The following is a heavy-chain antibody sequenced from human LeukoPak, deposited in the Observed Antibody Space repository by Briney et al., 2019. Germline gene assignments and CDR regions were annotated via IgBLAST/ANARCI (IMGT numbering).Heavy chain of an antibody. CDR3: ARGGDNHYGYSPRVDY. Sequence: PGGSLRLSCAASGFTFSSYGMNWVRQAPGQGLEWVSSISSSSSYKYYADSVKGRFTISRDNAKNSLYLQMNSLRAEDTAVYYCARGGDNHYGYSPRVDYWGQGTLVTVSS. D-gene: IGHD5-24*01. J-gene: IGHJ4*02. CDR1: GFTFSSYG. V-gene: IGHV3-21*01. CDR2: ISSSSSYK.